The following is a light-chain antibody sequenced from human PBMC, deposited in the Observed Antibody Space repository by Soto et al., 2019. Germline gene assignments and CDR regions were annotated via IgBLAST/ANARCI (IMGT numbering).Light chain of an antibody. V-gene: IGLV2-23*02. CDR3: CSYAGSSLYV. Sequence: QSVLTQPASVSGSPGQSITISCTGTSSDVGSYNLVSWYQQHPGKAPKLMNYEVSKRPSGVSNRFSGSKSGNTASLTISGLQAEDEADYYCCSYAGSSLYVFGTGTKLTVL. CDR1: SSDVGSYNL. J-gene: IGLJ1*01. CDR2: EVS.